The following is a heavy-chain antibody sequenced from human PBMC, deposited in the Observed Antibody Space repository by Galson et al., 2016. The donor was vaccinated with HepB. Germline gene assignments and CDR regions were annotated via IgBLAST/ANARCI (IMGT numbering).Heavy chain of an antibody. Sequence: SLRLSCAASGFTFSRFWMNWVRRAPGKGLEWVASIKEDGSKSFYADSVKGRFTISGDNVENSLSLQMNSLRAEDTAVYYCARYGDEAGWNFHQWGQGTLVTVSS. J-gene: IGHJ1*01. CDR1: GFTFSRFW. CDR3: ARYGDEAGWNFHQ. V-gene: IGHV3-7*03. D-gene: IGHD6-19*01. CDR2: IKEDGSKS.